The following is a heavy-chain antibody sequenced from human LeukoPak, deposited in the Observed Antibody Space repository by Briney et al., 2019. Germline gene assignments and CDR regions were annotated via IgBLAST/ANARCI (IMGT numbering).Heavy chain of an antibody. CDR2: ISWNSGTI. CDR3: AKDGAAAGTYFGY. D-gene: IGHD6-13*01. Sequence: PGGSLRLSCAASGFTFDDYAMTWVRQAPGKGLEWVSGISWNSGTIGYADSVKGRFTISRDNAKNSLYLQMNSLRAEDTALYYCAKDGAAAGTYFGYWGQGTLVTVSS. CDR1: GFTFDDYA. V-gene: IGHV3-9*01. J-gene: IGHJ4*02.